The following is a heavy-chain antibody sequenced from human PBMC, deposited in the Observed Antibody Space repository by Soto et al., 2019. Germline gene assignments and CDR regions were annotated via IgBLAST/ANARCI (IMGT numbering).Heavy chain of an antibody. V-gene: IGHV3-23*01. CDR2: IIGHNGRT. D-gene: IGHD5-12*01. J-gene: IGHJ4*01. CDR3: TKGAWRDDF. Sequence: PRGSLRLSCAASGFIFDTFDMSWVRQAPGKGLEWVSAIIGHNGRTYYADSVTGRFTISKDNSNKTLYLQMNSLRVEDTAIYYCTKGAWRDDFCGHGVRVTVSS. CDR1: GFIFDTFD.